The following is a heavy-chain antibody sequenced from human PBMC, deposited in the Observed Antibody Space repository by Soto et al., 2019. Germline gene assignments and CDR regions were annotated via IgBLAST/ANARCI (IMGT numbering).Heavy chain of an antibody. D-gene: IGHD1-1*01. Sequence: QVQLQESGPGLVKPSQTLSVTCAISGDSVSCNSAAWNWIRLSPSRGLEWLARTYYRSRWYNDYAVSVRSRITVNADTSKNRFSLQLTSVTLEDTAIYYCAGTTSHHWLYMDVWGRGTTVTVSS. V-gene: IGHV6-1*01. CDR2: TYYRSRWYN. J-gene: IGHJ6*03. CDR1: GDSVSCNSAA. CDR3: AGTTSHHWLYMDV.